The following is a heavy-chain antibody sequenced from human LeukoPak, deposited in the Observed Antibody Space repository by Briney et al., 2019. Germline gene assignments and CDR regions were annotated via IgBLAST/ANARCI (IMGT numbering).Heavy chain of an antibody. V-gene: IGHV3-53*01. Sequence: GGSLRLSCAASGFTVSSNYMSWVRQAPGKGLEWVSVIYSGGSTYYADSVKGRFTISRDNSKNTLYLQMNSLRAEDTAVYYCARDGYSYGSYNDYWGQGTLVTVSS. D-gene: IGHD5-18*01. CDR3: ARDGYSYGSYNDY. CDR2: IYSGGST. CDR1: GFTVSSNY. J-gene: IGHJ4*02.